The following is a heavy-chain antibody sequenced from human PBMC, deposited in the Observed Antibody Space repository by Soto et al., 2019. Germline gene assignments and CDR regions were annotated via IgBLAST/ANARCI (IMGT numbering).Heavy chain of an antibody. CDR1: GASISSGDYY. V-gene: IGHV4-30-4*01. J-gene: IGHJ4*02. Sequence: QVQLQESGPGLVKPSQTLSLTCTVSGASISSGDYYWTWIRQPPGKGLEWIGSIYYSGSTYYNPSLKSRLTTSVDTSNNQFSLKLSSVTAADPAVYYCARASYDSSTYYLAYWGQGTLVTVSS. CDR2: IYYSGST. D-gene: IGHD3-22*01. CDR3: ARASYDSSTYYLAY.